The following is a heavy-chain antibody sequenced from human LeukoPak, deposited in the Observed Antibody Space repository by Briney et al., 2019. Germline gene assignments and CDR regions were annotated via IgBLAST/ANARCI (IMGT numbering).Heavy chain of an antibody. V-gene: IGHV4-34*01. Sequence: SETLSLTCAVYGGSFSGYYWSWIRQPPGKGLEWIGGIYYSGSTYYNPSLKSRVTISVDTSKNQFSLKLSSVTAADTAVYYCATPYGDYAYAFDIWGQGTMVTVSS. J-gene: IGHJ3*02. D-gene: IGHD4-17*01. CDR2: IYYSGST. CDR3: ATPYGDYAYAFDI. CDR1: GGSFSGYY.